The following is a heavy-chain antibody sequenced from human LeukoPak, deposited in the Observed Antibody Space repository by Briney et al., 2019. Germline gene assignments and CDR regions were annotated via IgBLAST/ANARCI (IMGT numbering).Heavy chain of an antibody. Sequence: SETLSLTCTVSGYSINSGYYWGWTRPPPGKGLEWIGSIYHSGSTYYNPSLKRRVTISVDTSKNQFSLKLSSVTAADTAVYYCASTWIQIPFDYWGQGTLVSVSS. D-gene: IGHD5-18*01. CDR2: IYHSGST. V-gene: IGHV4-38-2*02. CDR3: ASTWIQIPFDY. J-gene: IGHJ4*02. CDR1: GYSINSGYY.